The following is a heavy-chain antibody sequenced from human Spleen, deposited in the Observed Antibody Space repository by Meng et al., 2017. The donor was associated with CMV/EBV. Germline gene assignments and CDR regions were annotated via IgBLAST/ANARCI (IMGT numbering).Heavy chain of an antibody. V-gene: IGHV3-21*01. CDR1: GFTFRSYN. Sequence: GGSLRLSCAASGFTFRSYNMNWVRQAPGKGLEWVSSISSSSSYIYYADSVKGRFTISRDNAKNSLYLQMNSLRAEDTAVYYCARALTPDSSGYYYYYYGMDVWGQGTTVTVSS. D-gene: IGHD3-22*01. J-gene: IGHJ6*02. CDR3: ARALTPDSSGYYYYYYGMDV. CDR2: ISSSSSYI.